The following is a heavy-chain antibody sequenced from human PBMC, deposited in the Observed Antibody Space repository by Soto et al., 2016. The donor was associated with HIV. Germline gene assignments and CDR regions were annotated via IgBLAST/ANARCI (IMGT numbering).Heavy chain of an antibody. CDR2: ISGDGGNP. Sequence: EVQLVESGGGVVQPGGSLRLSCAASGFTFDDYAMHWVRQAPGKGLEWVSLISGDGGNPYYADSVKGRFTISRDNSKNSLYLQMNSLRTEDTALYYYAKDSAAYVNRYFDYWGQGTLVTVSS. J-gene: IGHJ4*02. D-gene: IGHD3-10*02. CDR3: AKDSAAYVNRYFDY. CDR1: GFTFDDYA. V-gene: IGHV3-43*02.